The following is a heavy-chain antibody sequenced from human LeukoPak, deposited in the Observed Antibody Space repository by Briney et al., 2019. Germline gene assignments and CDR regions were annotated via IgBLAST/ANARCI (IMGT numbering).Heavy chain of an antibody. CDR1: GGTFSSYA. J-gene: IGHJ4*02. D-gene: IGHD6-19*01. CDR2: IIPIFGTA. Sequence: SVKVSCKASGGTFSSYAISWVRQAPGQGLEWMGGIIPIFGTANYAQKFQGRVTITADESTSTAYMELSSLRSEDTAVYYCARDWGRRYSSGWYGDFDYWGQGTLVTVSS. V-gene: IGHV1-69*13. CDR3: ARDWGRRYSSGWYGDFDY.